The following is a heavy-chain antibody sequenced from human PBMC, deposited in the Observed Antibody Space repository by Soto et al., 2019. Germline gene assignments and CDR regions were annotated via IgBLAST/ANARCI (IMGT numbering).Heavy chain of an antibody. Sequence: EVQLLESGGGLVQPGGSLRLSCAASGFSFSYYAMSWVRQAPGKGREWVSTISGGGSNTYDADSVKGRFTISRDNSNNTLYLQMTSLRAEDTAIYSCAKDRTNSGWPPRFDPWGQGTLVTVSS. V-gene: IGHV3-23*01. CDR3: AKDRTNSGWPPRFDP. CDR1: GFSFSYYA. CDR2: ISGGGSNT. D-gene: IGHD6-19*01. J-gene: IGHJ5*02.